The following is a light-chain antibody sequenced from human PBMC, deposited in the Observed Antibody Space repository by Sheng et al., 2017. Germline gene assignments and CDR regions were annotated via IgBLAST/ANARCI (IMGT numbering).Light chain of an antibody. CDR2: DVS. CDR1: SSDVGGYNY. J-gene: IGLJ2*01. Sequence: QSALTQPASVSGSPGQSITISCTGTSSDVGGYNYVSWYQQHPGKVPKLMIYDVSNRPSGVSNRFSGSKSVNTASLTISGLQAEDEADYYCSSYTSSSTLVVFGGGTKLTVL. V-gene: IGLV2-14*03. CDR3: SSYTSSSTLVV.